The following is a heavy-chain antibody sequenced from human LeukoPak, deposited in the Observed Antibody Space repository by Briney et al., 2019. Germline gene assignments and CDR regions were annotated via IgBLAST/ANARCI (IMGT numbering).Heavy chain of an antibody. CDR3: ARLDIGGTDAFDI. CDR1: GFTLSTRY. V-gene: IGHV3-53*01. CDR2: ILRSGTT. Sequence: GGSLRISCAASGFTLSTRYMTWVRQAPDKGLEWVSIILRSGTTYYADSVKGRFIISRDNSKNMVYLRMNSLRVDDTAVYYCARLDIGGTDAFDIWGQGTLVTVSS. J-gene: IGHJ3*02. D-gene: IGHD1-14*01.